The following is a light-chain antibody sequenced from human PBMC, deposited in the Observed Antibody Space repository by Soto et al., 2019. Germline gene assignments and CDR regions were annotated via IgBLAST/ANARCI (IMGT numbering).Light chain of an antibody. CDR1: QDISNY. CDR3: QQYDHLPLP. Sequence: DIQMTQSPSSLSASVGDRVTITCQASQDISNYLNWYQQKPGKAPKLLSYDASNLETGVPSRFSGSGSGTDFTFTISSLQPEDIATYYCQQYDHLPLPFGGGTKVEIK. CDR2: DAS. V-gene: IGKV1-33*01. J-gene: IGKJ4*02.